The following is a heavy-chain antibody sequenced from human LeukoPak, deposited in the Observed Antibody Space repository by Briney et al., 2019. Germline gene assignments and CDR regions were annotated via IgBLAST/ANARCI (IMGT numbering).Heavy chain of an antibody. CDR2: IKSKTDGETT. J-gene: IGHJ4*02. Sequence: GGSLRLSCAASGFTVSTAWMSWVRQSPGKGLEWVGRIKSKTDGETTDYAAPVKGRFTISKDDSKNTLYLQMNSLRVEDTAVYYCTGVFLAYWGQGTLVTVSS. CDR1: GFTVSTAW. CDR3: TGVFLAY. D-gene: IGHD2-8*01. V-gene: IGHV3-15*01.